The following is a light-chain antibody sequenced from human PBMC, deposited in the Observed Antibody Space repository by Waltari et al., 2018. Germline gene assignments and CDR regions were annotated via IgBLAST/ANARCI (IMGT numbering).Light chain of an antibody. CDR3: QQYGGLPWT. J-gene: IGKJ1*01. CDR2: DAS. V-gene: IGKV3-20*01. Sequence: ENVLTQSPGTLSLSPGGRATLSCRASESVSVDYLAWYQQKAGQAPRLLIYDASTRATGVPDRFSGSGSGTDFTLTISRLEPDDFAVYYCQQYGGLPWTFGQGTKVDIK. CDR1: ESVSVDY.